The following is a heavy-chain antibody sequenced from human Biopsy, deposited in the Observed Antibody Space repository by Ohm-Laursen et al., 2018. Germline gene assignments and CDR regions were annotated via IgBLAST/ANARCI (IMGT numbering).Heavy chain of an antibody. Sequence: SLRLSCSASGFTFKNDNMHWVRQAPGKGLKWVAAIYNDGINEYYADSVKGRFTISRDDSKNTLYLQMNSLRVEDTAVFYCARDLRGHWFFDLWGRGTLVTVSS. CDR1: GFTFKNDN. V-gene: IGHV3-33*01. D-gene: IGHD5/OR15-5a*01. CDR2: IYNDGINE. CDR3: ARDLRGHWFFDL. J-gene: IGHJ2*01.